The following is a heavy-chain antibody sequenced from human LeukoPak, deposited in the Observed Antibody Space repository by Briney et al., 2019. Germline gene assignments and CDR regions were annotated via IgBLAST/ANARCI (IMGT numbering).Heavy chain of an antibody. Sequence: NASQTLSLTCTVSVGSNSSGSYYWSWIRQPAGKGLEWIVRIYTSGSTNYNPSLTSRVTISVDTSKNQFSLKLSSVTAADTAVYYCARVPADIVATYYMDVWGKGTTVTVSS. J-gene: IGHJ6*03. CDR1: VGSNSSGSYY. CDR3: ARVPADIVATYYMDV. V-gene: IGHV4-61*02. CDR2: IYTSGST. D-gene: IGHD5-12*01.